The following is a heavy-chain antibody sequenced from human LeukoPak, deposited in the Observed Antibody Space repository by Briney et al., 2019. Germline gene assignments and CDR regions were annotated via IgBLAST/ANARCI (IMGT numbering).Heavy chain of an antibody. CDR2: IWYDESNM. CDR3: ARGRDYVGMDV. D-gene: IGHD3-16*01. V-gene: IGHV3-33*01. Sequence: GGSLRLSCAASGFTFSTHGIHCVRQAPGKGLEWVAAIWYDESNMIYADSVKGRFTISRDNSKNTLYLQLNSLRAEDTAVYYCARGRDYVGMDVWGQGTTVIVSS. CDR1: GFTFSTHG. J-gene: IGHJ6*02.